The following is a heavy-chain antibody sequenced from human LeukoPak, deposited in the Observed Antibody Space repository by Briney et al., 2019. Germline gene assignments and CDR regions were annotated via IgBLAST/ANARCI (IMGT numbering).Heavy chain of an antibody. D-gene: IGHD4-23*01. CDR1: GFTFSAYE. CDR3: ARDTLEYSNSPDALDI. CDR2: IGSSGSTV. V-gene: IGHV3-48*03. J-gene: IGHJ3*02. Sequence: PGGSLRLSCAASGFTFSAYEMNWVRQAPGKGLEWVLYIGSSGSTVYYADSVKGRFTISRDNAKNSLYMQMESLRDEDTAIYYCARDTLEYSNSPDALDIWGQGTMVTVSS.